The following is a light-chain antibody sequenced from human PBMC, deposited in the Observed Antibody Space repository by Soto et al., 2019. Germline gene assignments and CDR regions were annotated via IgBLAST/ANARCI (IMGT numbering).Light chain of an antibody. V-gene: IGKV3-11*01. CDR2: DAS. CDR1: QSVSSY. J-gene: IGKJ4*01. CDR3: QQRSNLPPVT. Sequence: EIVLTQSPATLSLSPGERATLSCRASQSVSSYLAWYQQQPGQAPRLLIYDASNRATGIPARFSGSGSGTDFTLTISSLEPEDFAIYYCQQRSNLPPVTFGGGTKVEIK.